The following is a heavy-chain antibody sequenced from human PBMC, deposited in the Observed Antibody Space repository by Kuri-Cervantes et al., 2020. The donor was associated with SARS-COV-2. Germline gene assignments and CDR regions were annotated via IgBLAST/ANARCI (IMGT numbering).Heavy chain of an antibody. J-gene: IGHJ5*02. CDR3: ARVGYDFWSGPNWFDP. V-gene: IGHV1-8*03. CDR1: GYTFTSYD. D-gene: IGHD3-3*01. CDR2: MNPNSGNT. Sequence: ASVKVSCKVSGYTFTSYDINWVRQATGQGLEWMGWMNPNSGNTGYAQKFQGRVTITRNTSISTAYMELSSLRSEDTAVYYCARVGYDFWSGPNWFDPWGQGTLVTVSS.